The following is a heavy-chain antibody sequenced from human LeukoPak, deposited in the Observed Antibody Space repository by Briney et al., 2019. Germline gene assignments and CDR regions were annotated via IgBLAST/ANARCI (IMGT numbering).Heavy chain of an antibody. CDR1: GGSISSSSYY. D-gene: IGHD1-26*01. Sequence: SSETLSLTCTVSGGSISSSSYYWAWIRQPPGKGLEWIGSMYYRGSTYHNPSLKSRVTISVDTSKNQFSLKLSSVTAADTAVYYCATTTIRLGYWGQGTLVTVSS. J-gene: IGHJ4*02. V-gene: IGHV4-39*07. CDR3: ATTTIRLGY. CDR2: MYYRGST.